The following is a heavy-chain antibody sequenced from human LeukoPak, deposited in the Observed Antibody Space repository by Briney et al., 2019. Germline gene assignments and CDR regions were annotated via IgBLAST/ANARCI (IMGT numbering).Heavy chain of an antibody. J-gene: IGHJ3*02. Sequence: GALRLSCAASGFTFSNYGIHWVRQAPGKGLEWVAVISYDATNEYYTDSVKGRFTISRDNSRNTLYLQMNSLRAEDTAVYYCAKDQEITMIKGASLIDAFDIWGQGTMVTVSS. D-gene: IGHD3-22*01. V-gene: IGHV3-30*18. CDR1: GFTFSNYG. CDR3: AKDQEITMIKGASLIDAFDI. CDR2: ISYDATNE.